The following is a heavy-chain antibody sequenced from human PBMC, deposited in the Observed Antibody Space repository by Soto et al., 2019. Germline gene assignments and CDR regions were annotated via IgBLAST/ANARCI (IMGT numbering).Heavy chain of an antibody. CDR1: GVTLSNYA. D-gene: IGHD6-19*01. V-gene: IGHV3-23*01. CDR2: IGGRGDHI. Sequence: PGGSLRLSCSASGVTLSNYAMIWIRQPPGKGLEWVSVIGGRGDHIYYADSVRGRFTISRDNAKNTLSLQMNSLRAEDTAVYYCAKDLTGSGWPKKGDTLTFDYWGQGTLVTVSS. J-gene: IGHJ4*02. CDR3: AKDLTGSGWPKKGDTLTFDY.